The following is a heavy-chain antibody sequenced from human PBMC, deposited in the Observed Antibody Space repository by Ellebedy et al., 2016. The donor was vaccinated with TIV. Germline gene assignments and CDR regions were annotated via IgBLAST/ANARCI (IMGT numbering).Heavy chain of an antibody. V-gene: IGHV5-51*01. CDR2: IYPGDSDT. CDR1: GYSFTSYW. Sequence: GESLKISCNGSGYSFTSYWIGWVRQMPGKGLEWMGIIYPGDSDTRYSPSFQGQVTISADKSISTAYLQWSSLKASDTAMYYCASRERGVTTYFQHWGQGTLVTVSS. J-gene: IGHJ1*01. CDR3: ASRERGVTTYFQH. D-gene: IGHD4-17*01.